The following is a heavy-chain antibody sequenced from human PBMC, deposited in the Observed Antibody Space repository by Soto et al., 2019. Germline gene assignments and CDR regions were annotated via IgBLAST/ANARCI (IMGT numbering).Heavy chain of an antibody. J-gene: IGHJ5*02. CDR2: IWYDGSNK. D-gene: IGHD3-3*01. V-gene: IGHV3-33*01. CDR1: GFTFSSYG. CDR3: ARESTYYDFWSGFDP. Sequence: QVQLVESGGGVVQPGRSLRLSCAASGFTFSSYGMHWVRQAPGKGLEWVAVIWYDGSNKYYADSVKGRFTISRDNSKNTLYLQMNSLRAEDTVVYYCARESTYYDFWSGFDPWGQGTLVTVSS.